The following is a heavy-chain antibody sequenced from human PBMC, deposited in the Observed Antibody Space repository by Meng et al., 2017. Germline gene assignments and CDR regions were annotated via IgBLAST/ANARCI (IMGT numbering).Heavy chain of an antibody. Sequence: GGSLRLSCKGSGYSFTNYWIGWVRQMPGKGLEWMGTIHPGDSYTRYSPSFQGQVTISVDKSIDTAYLQWSSLKASDTAMYYCARGGPLYSSGWYSDYWGKGTLVTVSS. D-gene: IGHD6-19*01. CDR1: GYSFTNYW. J-gene: IGHJ4*02. CDR3: ARGGPLYSSGWYSDY. CDR2: IHPGDSYT. V-gene: IGHV5-51*01.